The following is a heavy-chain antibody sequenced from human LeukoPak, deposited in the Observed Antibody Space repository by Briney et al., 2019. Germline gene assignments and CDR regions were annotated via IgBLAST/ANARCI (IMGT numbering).Heavy chain of an antibody. V-gene: IGHV4-31*11. CDR2: IYYSGST. CDR3: ARRRVDGYNYAFDY. CDR1: GGSISSGVYY. Sequence: SQTLSLTCAVSGGSISSGVYYWSWIRQHPGKGLEWIGYIYYSGSTYYNPSLKSRVTMSVDTSKSQFSLKLSSVTAADTAVYYCARRRVDGYNYAFDYWGQGTLVTVSS. D-gene: IGHD5-24*01. J-gene: IGHJ4*02.